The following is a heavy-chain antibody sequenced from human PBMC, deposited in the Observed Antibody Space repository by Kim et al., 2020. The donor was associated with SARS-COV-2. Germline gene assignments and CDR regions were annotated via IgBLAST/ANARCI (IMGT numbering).Heavy chain of an antibody. V-gene: IGHV3-23*03. CDR3: ARDIVVVVAATHDAFDI. D-gene: IGHD2-15*01. Sequence: VEGRFTISRDNSKNTLYLQMNSLRAEDTAVYYCARDIVVVVAATHDAFDIWGQGTMVTVSS. J-gene: IGHJ3*02.